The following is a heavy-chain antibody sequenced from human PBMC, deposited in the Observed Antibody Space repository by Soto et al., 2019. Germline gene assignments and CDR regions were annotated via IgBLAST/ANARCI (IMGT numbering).Heavy chain of an antibody. Sequence: ASVKVSCKASGGTFSSYAISWVRQAPGQGLEWMGGIIPIFGTANYAQKFQGRVTITADESTSTAYMELSSLRSEDTAVYYCARDTDYSNQGDYGYYYYYMDVWGKGTTVTVSS. CDR1: GGTFSSYA. CDR3: ARDTDYSNQGDYGYYYYYMDV. CDR2: IIPIFGTA. J-gene: IGHJ6*03. D-gene: IGHD4-4*01. V-gene: IGHV1-69*13.